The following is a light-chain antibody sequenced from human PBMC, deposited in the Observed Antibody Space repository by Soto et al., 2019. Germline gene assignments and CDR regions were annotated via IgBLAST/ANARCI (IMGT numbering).Light chain of an antibody. Sequence: IVLTQYPATLSLSPGKRATLSCRASQSLETFLDWYQPKPGQAPRRLSYDSSNRATVVPARFSGSGSGTDFTLTISSLEPEEFVFYYCQQRTNWVIIFGQGTRLEI. V-gene: IGKV3-11*01. CDR2: DSS. CDR1: QSLETF. J-gene: IGKJ5*01. CDR3: QQRTNWVII.